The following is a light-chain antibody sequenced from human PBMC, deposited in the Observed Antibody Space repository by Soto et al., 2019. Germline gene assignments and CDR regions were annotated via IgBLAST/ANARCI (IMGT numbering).Light chain of an antibody. CDR2: DAS. Sequence: DIQMTQSPSSLSASVGDRVTITCQASQDISNYLNWYQQKPGKPPKLLMYDASNLETGVPSRFSGSRSGTDFTFTISSLQPEDIATYYCQQYDNLTWTFDQGTKVEIK. CDR3: QQYDNLTWT. J-gene: IGKJ1*01. V-gene: IGKV1-33*01. CDR1: QDISNY.